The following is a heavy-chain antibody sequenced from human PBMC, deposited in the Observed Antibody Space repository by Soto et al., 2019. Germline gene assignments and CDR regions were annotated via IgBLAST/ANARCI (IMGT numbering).Heavy chain of an antibody. V-gene: IGHV1-24*01. CDR1: GYTLTELS. D-gene: IGHD6-13*01. J-gene: IGHJ4*02. CDR3: ARWVLEQQLAHFDY. Sequence: ASVKVSCKVSGYTLTELSMHWVRQAPGKGLEWMGGFDPEDGETNYAQKFQGRVTITEDTSTGTAYMELSSLRSEDTAVYYCARWVLEQQLAHFDYWGQGTLVTVSS. CDR2: FDPEDGET.